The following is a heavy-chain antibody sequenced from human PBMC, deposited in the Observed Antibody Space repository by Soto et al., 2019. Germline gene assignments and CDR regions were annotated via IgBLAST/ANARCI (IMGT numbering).Heavy chain of an antibody. V-gene: IGHV3-23*01. Sequence: EVQLLESGGGLIQPGGSLRLSCAVSGFTFSAYSMSWVRQAPGKGLEWVSGISGLGGSTYYADSVKGRFTISRDNSKNTLYLQVSSLRAEDTAVYYCAKSTVNTWELYDVDYWGQGTLLIVSS. D-gene: IGHD1-26*01. CDR3: AKSTVNTWELYDVDY. CDR1: GFTFSAYS. CDR2: ISGLGGST. J-gene: IGHJ4*02.